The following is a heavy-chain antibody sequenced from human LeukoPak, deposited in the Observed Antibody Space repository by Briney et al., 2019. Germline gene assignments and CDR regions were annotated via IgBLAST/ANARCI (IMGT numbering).Heavy chain of an antibody. CDR2: IYRGDTTT. CDR1: GFTVSNNF. Sequence: GGSLRLSCAASGFTVSNNFMSWVRQAAGKGLDWVSVIYRGDTTTYYADSVQGRFTISRDNSKNTVYLQMNSLRAEDTAMYYCARDSGPSALDVWGQGTTVTVSS. V-gene: IGHV3-53*01. CDR3: ARDSGPSALDV. J-gene: IGHJ6*02.